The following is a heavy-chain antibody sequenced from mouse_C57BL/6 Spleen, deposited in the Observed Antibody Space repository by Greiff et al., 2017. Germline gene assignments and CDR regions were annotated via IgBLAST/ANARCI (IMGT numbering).Heavy chain of an antibody. CDR2: INPNNGGT. V-gene: IGHV1-26*01. CDR1: GYTFTDYY. J-gene: IGHJ4*01. CDR3: AGGGGAMDY. Sequence: VQLQQSGPELVKPGASVKISCKASGYTFTDYYMNWVKQSHGQSLEWIGDINPNNGGTSYNQKFKGKATLTVDKSSSTAYMELRSLTSEDAAVYYCAGGGGAMDYWGQGTSVTVSS.